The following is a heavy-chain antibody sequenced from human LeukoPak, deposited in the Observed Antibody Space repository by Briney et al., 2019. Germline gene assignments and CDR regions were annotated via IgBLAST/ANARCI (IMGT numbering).Heavy chain of an antibody. D-gene: IGHD4-17*01. Sequence: GGSLRLSCAASGFTFSSYAMSWVRQAPGKGLEWVSAISGGGDTTYSAASEKGWFTFSKDNTKTMLYLQMNSLRDEDTSLYYCALDYGDRHDWGQGTLVTVSS. J-gene: IGHJ4*02. CDR3: ALDYGDRHD. V-gene: IGHV3-23*01. CDR2: ISGGGDTT. CDR1: GFTFSSYA.